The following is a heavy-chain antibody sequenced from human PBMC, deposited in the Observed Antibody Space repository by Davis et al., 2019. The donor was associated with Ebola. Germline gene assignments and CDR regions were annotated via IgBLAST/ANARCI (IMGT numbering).Heavy chain of an antibody. Sequence: GGSLRLSCAASGFNVGSNYMNWVRQAPGKGLEWVSVIYSGGNTAYADSVKGRFTISRDNSKKTLHLQMHSLRAEDTAVYYCARGLQWVREQYFDSWGQGTLVSVSS. J-gene: IGHJ4*02. CDR3: ARGLQWVREQYFDS. D-gene: IGHD1-26*01. V-gene: IGHV3-53*01. CDR1: GFNVGSNY. CDR2: IYSGGNT.